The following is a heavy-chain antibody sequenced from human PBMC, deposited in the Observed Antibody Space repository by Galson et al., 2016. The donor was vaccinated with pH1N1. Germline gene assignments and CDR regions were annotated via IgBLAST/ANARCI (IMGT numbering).Heavy chain of an antibody. CDR3: AAQTVGATTVFDL. CDR1: GGSISSDSVY. D-gene: IGHD1-26*01. CDR2: VFASGNT. J-gene: IGHJ2*01. Sequence: TLSLTCTVSGGSISSDSVYWHWLRQPAGKGLEWIGRVFASGNTNYNPSLKGRVTISVDTSKNQLSLTLTSVTAADTAVYYCAAQTVGATTVFDLWGPGTKVIVSS. V-gene: IGHV4-61*02.